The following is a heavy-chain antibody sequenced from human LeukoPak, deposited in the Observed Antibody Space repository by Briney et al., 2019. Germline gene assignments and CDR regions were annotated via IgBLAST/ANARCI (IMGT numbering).Heavy chain of an antibody. CDR1: GYSLTDNY. V-gene: IGHV1-2*02. J-gene: IGHJ6*02. CDR2: INPNSGGT. D-gene: IGHD5-18*01. CDR3: ARDGYTYGYYYYGLDV. Sequence: ASVKVSCKASGYSLTDNYMDWVRQAPGQGLEWMGWINPNSGGTKYAQTFKGRVTMTRDTSISTAYMELSSLRYDDTAVYYCARDGYTYGYYYYGLDVWGQGTTVTVSS.